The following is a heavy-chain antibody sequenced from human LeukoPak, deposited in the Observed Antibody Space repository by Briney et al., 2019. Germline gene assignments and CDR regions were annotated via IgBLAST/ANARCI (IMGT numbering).Heavy chain of an antibody. D-gene: IGHD4-17*01. CDR1: GGSISSYY. V-gene: IGHV4-59*12. Sequence: SETLSLTCTVSGGSISSYYWSWIRQPPGKGLEWIGYIYYSGSTNYNPSLKSRVTISVDTSKNQFSLKLSSVTAADTAVYYCARADYGDYPVAFDIWGQGTMVTVSS. CDR2: IYYSGST. J-gene: IGHJ3*02. CDR3: ARADYGDYPVAFDI.